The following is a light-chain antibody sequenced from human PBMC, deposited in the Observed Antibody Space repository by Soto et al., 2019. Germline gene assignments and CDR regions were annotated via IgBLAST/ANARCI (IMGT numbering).Light chain of an antibody. J-gene: IGKJ4*01. CDR2: DAS. Sequence: DIQMTQSPSTLSASVGARVTITCRASQSVRSWLAWYQQKPGRAPKFLIYDASSLESGVPSRFSGSGSGTEFTLTISNLQPDDFATYYCQQYDNYPLTFGGVTKVDIK. V-gene: IGKV1-5*01. CDR3: QQYDNYPLT. CDR1: QSVRSW.